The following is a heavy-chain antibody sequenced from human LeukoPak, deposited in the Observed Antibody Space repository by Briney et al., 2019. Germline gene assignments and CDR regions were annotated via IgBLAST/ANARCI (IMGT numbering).Heavy chain of an antibody. CDR3: AREGLLWFGELPTGGSRFDP. D-gene: IGHD3-10*01. Sequence: PGGSLRLSCAASGFTFSSYAMSWVRQAPGKGLEWVSAISGSGGSTYYADSVKGRFTISRDNSKNTLYLQMNSLRAEDTAVYYCAREGLLWFGELPTGGSRFDPWGQGTLVTVSS. J-gene: IGHJ5*02. V-gene: IGHV3-23*01. CDR2: ISGSGGST. CDR1: GFTFSSYA.